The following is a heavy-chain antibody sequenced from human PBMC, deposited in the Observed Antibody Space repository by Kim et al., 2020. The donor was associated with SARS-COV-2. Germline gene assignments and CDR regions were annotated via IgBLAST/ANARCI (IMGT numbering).Heavy chain of an antibody. D-gene: IGHD1-26*01. J-gene: IGHJ4*02. Sequence: KYYADSSKGRVTIYRDNSKNTLCLRMNGLGAEDTAVYYCAPSQGSGPIDYWGQGTLVTVSS. V-gene: IGHV3-30*01. CDR2: K. CDR3: APSQGSGPIDY.